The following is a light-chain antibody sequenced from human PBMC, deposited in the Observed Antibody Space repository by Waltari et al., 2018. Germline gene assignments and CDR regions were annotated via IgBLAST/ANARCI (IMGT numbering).Light chain of an antibody. V-gene: IGLV1-47*01. CDR3: AAWDDSLSAWV. Sequence: QSVLTQPPSASGTPGQRVTISSSGSNSNIGSTSVYWYQQLPGTAPKLLIYRSNQRLSGVPDRFSASKSGTSASLAISGLRSEDEADYYCAAWDDSLSAWVFGGGTKLTVL. CDR1: NSNIGSTS. J-gene: IGLJ3*02. CDR2: RSN.